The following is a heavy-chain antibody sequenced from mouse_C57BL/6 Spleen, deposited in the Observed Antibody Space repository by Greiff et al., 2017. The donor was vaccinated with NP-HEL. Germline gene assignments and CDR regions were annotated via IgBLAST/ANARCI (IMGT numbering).Heavy chain of an antibody. V-gene: IGHV1-80*01. CDR2: IYPGDGDT. Sequence: VQLQQSGAELVKPGASVKISCKASGYAFSSYWMNWVKQRPGKGLEWIGQIYPGDGDTNYNGKFKGKATLTADKSSSTAYMQLSSLTSEDSAVYFCARTAYYGSRYFDVWGTGTTVTVSS. CDR1: GYAFSSYW. D-gene: IGHD1-1*01. CDR3: ARTAYYGSRYFDV. J-gene: IGHJ1*03.